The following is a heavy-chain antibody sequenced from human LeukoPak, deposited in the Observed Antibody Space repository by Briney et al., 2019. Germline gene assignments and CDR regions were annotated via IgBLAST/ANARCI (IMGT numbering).Heavy chain of an antibody. CDR1: GFTFSSYS. Sequence: PGGSLRLSCAASGFTFSSYSMNWVRQAPGKGLEWVSYISSSSSTIYYADSVKGRFTISRDNAKNSLYLQMNSLRAEDTAVYYCARDHFLKTAGAGGDSSPRELYSFDPWGQGTLVTVSS. CDR3: ARDHFLKTAGAGGDSSPRELYSFDP. V-gene: IGHV3-48*01. J-gene: IGHJ5*02. D-gene: IGHD3-22*01. CDR2: ISSSSSTI.